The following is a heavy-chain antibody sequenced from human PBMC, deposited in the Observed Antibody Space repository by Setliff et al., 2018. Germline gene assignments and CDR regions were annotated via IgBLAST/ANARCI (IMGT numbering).Heavy chain of an antibody. CDR1: GDSFSNYA. Sequence: ASVKVSCKASGDSFSNYAISWVRQAPGQGLEWMGWISAYNGNTNYAQKLQGRVTMTTDTSTSTAYMELRSLRSDGTAVYYCARAGRYNYDSSGYYYDLYDYNYMDVWGKGTTVTVSS. CDR3: ARAGRYNYDSSGYYYDLYDYNYMDV. D-gene: IGHD3-22*01. V-gene: IGHV1-18*01. CDR2: ISAYNGNT. J-gene: IGHJ6*03.